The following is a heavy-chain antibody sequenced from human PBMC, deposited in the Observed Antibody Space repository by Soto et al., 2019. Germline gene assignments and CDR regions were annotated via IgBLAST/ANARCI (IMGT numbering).Heavy chain of an antibody. D-gene: IGHD3-22*01. V-gene: IGHV4-39*01. CDR2: IYYSGST. CDR3: ARHGKSGFEYY. J-gene: IGHJ4*02. CDR1: GGSISSSSYY. Sequence: QLQLQESGPGLVKPSETLSLTCTVSGGSISSSSYYWGWIRQPPGKGLEWIGSIYYSGSTYYNPSLKSRVTISVDTSKNQFSLKLSSVTAADTAVYYCARHGKSGFEYYWGQGDLVTVSS.